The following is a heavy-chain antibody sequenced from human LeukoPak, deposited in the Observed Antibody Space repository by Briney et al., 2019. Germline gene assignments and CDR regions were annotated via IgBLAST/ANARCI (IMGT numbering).Heavy chain of an antibody. Sequence: GGSLRLSCAASGFTFSSYAMSWVRQAPGKGLEWVSAITGSGGRTYYADSVKDRFTISRDNSKKTLYLQMNSLRAEDTAVYYCAKAANHFQYCGGDCYSADYWGQGTLVTVSS. CDR1: GFTFSSYA. V-gene: IGHV3-23*01. D-gene: IGHD2-21*02. CDR3: AKAANHFQYCGGDCYSADY. CDR2: ITGSGGRT. J-gene: IGHJ4*02.